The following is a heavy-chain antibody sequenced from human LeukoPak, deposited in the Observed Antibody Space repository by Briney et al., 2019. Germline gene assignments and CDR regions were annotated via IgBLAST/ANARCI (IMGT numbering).Heavy chain of an antibody. CDR1: GYTFTSYD. CDR3: ARGYSYVIAVDH. D-gene: IGHD5-18*01. CDR2: MNPNSGNT. V-gene: IGHV1-8*01. Sequence: ASVKVSCKSSGYTFTSYDINWVRQATGQGLEWMGWMNPNSGNTGYAQKFQGRVTMSRNTSISTAYMELSSLRSEDTAVYYCARGYSYVIAVDHWGQGTLVTVSS. J-gene: IGHJ4*02.